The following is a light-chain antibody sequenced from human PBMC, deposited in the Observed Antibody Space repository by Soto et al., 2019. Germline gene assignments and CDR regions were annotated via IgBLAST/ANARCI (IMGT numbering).Light chain of an antibody. CDR2: DAS. Sequence: EIVLTQSPDTLSLSPGERATLSCRASQSVRSNYLAWYQQKPGQAPRFLIYDASSRATGIPDRFSGSGSGTDFTLTISRLEPEDFAVYYCQQYGSSPLPLGGGTKVDIK. J-gene: IGKJ4*01. V-gene: IGKV3-20*01. CDR3: QQYGSSPLP. CDR1: QSVRSNY.